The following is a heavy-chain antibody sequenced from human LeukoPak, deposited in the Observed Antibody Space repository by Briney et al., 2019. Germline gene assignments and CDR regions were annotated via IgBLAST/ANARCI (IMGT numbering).Heavy chain of an antibody. J-gene: IGHJ4*02. CDR2: IKQDGSEK. V-gene: IGHV3-7*03. CDR3: ARGYGLAY. Sequence: GGSLRLSCAVSGFSVSSNYMSWVRQAPGKGLEWVANIKQDGSEKYYVDSVKGRFTISRDNSKNSLYLQMNSLRAEDTAVYYCARGYGLAYWGQGTLVTVSS. D-gene: IGHD1-1*01. CDR1: GFSVSSNY.